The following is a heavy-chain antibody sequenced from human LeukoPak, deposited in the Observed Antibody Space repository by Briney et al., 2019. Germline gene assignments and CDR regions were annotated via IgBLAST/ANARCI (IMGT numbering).Heavy chain of an antibody. CDR3: ARVRMSGGSGSYYKGGAFYI. Sequence: EKYLRVSCAKTGFNFNSYGLHWVRKAKEKGLEWVAVIWYDGSNKYYADSVKGRFTISRDNSKNTLYLQMNSLRAEDTAVYYCARVRMSGGSGSYYKGGAFYIWGQGTMVTVSS. CDR2: IWYDGSNK. J-gene: IGHJ3*02. V-gene: IGHV3-33*01. D-gene: IGHD3-10*01. CDR1: GFNFNSYG.